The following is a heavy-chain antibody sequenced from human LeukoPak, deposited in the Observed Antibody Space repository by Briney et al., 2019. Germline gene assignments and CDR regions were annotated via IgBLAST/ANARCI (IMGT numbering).Heavy chain of an antibody. J-gene: IGHJ6*02. CDR2: ISYDGSNK. Sequence: GGSLRLSCAASGFTFSSYGMHWVRQAPGKGLEWVAVISYDGSNKYYADSVKGRFTISRDNSKNTLYLQMNSLRAEDTAVYYCARDPLYCGSSTCYNYYYSMDVWGQGTTVTVSS. V-gene: IGHV3-30*03. D-gene: IGHD2-2*02. CDR1: GFTFSSYG. CDR3: ARDPLYCGSSTCYNYYYSMDV.